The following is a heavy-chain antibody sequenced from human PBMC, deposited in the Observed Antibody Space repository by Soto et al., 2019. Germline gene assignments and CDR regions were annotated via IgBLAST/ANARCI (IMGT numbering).Heavy chain of an antibody. V-gene: IGHV4-59*01. CDR3: ARAVDTAMFCYLDY. CDR2: IYYSGST. Sequence: SETLSLTCTVSGGSISSYYWSWIRQPPGKGLEWIGYIYYSGSTNYNPSLKSRVTISVDTSKNQFSLKLSSVTAADTAVYYCARAVDTAMFCYLDYWGQGTLVTVSS. D-gene: IGHD5-18*01. J-gene: IGHJ4*02. CDR1: GGSISSYY.